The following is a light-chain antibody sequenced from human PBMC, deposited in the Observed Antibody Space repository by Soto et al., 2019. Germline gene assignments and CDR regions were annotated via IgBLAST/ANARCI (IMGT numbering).Light chain of an antibody. V-gene: IGKV3-20*01. J-gene: IGKJ1*01. CDR1: QSVSTNY. Sequence: EIVLTQSPGTLSLSPGERATLSCRASQSVSTNYLAWYQRKPGQAPRLLIYGASSRATDIPSRFSGSGSGTDFTLTITRLKAEDCAVYYCQQYGSSRPTFGQGTKVEIK. CDR3: QQYGSSRPT. CDR2: GAS.